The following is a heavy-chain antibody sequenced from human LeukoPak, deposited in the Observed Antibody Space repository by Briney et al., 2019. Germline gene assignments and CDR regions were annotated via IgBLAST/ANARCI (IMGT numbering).Heavy chain of an antibody. Sequence: SETLSLTCTVSGGSISSYYWSWIRPPPRKGLEWIGYIHYSGRPNYHPSLKSRVTISLDTSKNQFALKLSSVTAADTAVYYCARVGYNSGWYVDYWGQGTLVTVSS. D-gene: IGHD6-19*01. V-gene: IGHV4-59*01. CDR1: GGSISSYY. CDR3: ARVGYNSGWYVDY. CDR2: IHYSGRP. J-gene: IGHJ4*02.